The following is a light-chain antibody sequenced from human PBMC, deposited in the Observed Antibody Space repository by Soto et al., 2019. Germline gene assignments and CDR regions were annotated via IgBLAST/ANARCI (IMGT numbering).Light chain of an antibody. CDR2: AAS. CDR1: QGISNY. J-gene: IGKJ1*01. CDR3: QKYNSAPPT. Sequence: DIQMTQSPSSLSASVGDRVTITCRASQGISNYLAWYQQKPGKVPKLLIYAASTLQSGVPSRFSGSGSGTDFTLTISGLQPEDVATYYCQKYNSAPPTFGQGTKVEIK. V-gene: IGKV1-27*01.